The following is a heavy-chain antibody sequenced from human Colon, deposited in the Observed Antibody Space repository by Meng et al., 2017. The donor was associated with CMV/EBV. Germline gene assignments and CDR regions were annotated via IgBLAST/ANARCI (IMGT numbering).Heavy chain of an antibody. V-gene: IGHV4-4*07. CDR2: VYISGNT. D-gene: IGHD3-10*01. Sequence: QVQLRASGPGLVKPSETLSLPCTVSGASITSYYWSWIRRPAGKGLEWIGRVYISGNTNYNPSLKSRVTMSIDTSKNQLSLNIRSVTAADTAVYYCARDSNLSGLAYWGQGTLVTVSS. CDR3: ARDSNLSGLAY. CDR1: GASITSYY. J-gene: IGHJ4*02.